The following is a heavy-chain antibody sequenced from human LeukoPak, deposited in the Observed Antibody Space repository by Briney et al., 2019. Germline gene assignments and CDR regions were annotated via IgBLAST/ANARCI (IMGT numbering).Heavy chain of an antibody. Sequence: GGSLRLSCAASGFTFSSYAMSWVRQPPGKGLEWVSSIFPSGGEIHYADSVRGRFTISRDNSKSTLSLQMNSLRAEDTAIYYCATYRQVLLPFESWGQGTLATVSS. CDR3: ATYRQVLLPFES. D-gene: IGHD2-8*02. J-gene: IGHJ4*02. CDR1: GFTFSSYA. V-gene: IGHV3-23*01. CDR2: IFPSGGEI.